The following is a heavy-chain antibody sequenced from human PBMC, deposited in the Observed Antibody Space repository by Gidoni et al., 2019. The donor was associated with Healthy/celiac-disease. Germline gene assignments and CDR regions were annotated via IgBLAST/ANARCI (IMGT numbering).Heavy chain of an antibody. D-gene: IGHD2-15*01. Sequence: EVQLLEAGGGLVQPGGSLRLSCAASGVTFSNLAMSWVRQAPGKGLEGVSAISGSGGSTYYADSVKGRFTISRDNSKNTLYLQMNSLRAEDTAVYYCAKGVLCSGGSCYSGYFDYWGQGTLVTVSS. CDR2: ISGSGGST. CDR1: GVTFSNLA. J-gene: IGHJ4*02. CDR3: AKGVLCSGGSCYSGYFDY. V-gene: IGHV3-23*01.